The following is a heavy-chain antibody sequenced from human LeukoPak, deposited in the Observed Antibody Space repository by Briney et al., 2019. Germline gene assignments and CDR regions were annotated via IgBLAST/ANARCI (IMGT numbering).Heavy chain of an antibody. CDR2: IRYDGSNK. J-gene: IGHJ4*02. CDR1: GFTFNTYG. Sequence: SGGSLRLSCAASGFTFNTYGMHWVRQAPGKGLEWVAFIRYDGSNKDYADTVKGRFTISRDNSKNTLYLQMNSLRAEDTAVYYCAKAYGSGSYYNSYYFDDWGQGTLVTVSS. D-gene: IGHD3-10*01. V-gene: IGHV3-30*02. CDR3: AKAYGSGSYYNSYYFDD.